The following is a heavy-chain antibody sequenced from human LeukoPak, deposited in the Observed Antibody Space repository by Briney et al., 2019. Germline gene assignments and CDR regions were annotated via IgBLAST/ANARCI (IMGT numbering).Heavy chain of an antibody. Sequence: PSETLSLTCTVSGYSISSGYYWGWIRQPPGKGLEWIGSIYHSGSTYYNPSLKSRVTISVDTSKNQFSLKLSSVTAADTAVYYCARYGDYQGFDYWGQGTLVTVSS. V-gene: IGHV4-38-2*02. J-gene: IGHJ4*02. D-gene: IGHD4-17*01. CDR1: GYSISSGYY. CDR2: IYHSGST. CDR3: ARYGDYQGFDY.